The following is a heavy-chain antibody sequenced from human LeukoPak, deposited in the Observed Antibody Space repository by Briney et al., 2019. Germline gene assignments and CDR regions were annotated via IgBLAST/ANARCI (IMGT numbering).Heavy chain of an antibody. CDR3: ARERSIAAPRGYHYGMDV. Sequence: SGGSLRLSCAASGFTFSSYATSWVRQAPGKGLEWVANIKQDGSEKYYVDSVKGRFTISRDNAKNSLYLQMNSLRAEDTAVYYCARERSIAAPRGYHYGMDVWGQGTTVTVSS. CDR1: GFTFSSYA. V-gene: IGHV3-7*03. D-gene: IGHD6-6*01. CDR2: IKQDGSEK. J-gene: IGHJ6*02.